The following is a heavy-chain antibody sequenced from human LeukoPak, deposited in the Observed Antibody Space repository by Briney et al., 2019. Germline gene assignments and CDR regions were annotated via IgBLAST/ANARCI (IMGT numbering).Heavy chain of an antibody. J-gene: IGHJ1*01. CDR1: DGSISSGNYY. Sequence: SQTLSLTCTVSDGSISSGNYYWNWIRQPAGKGLEWIGRIYSSGSTSYNPSLKSRVTISVDTSKNQFSLEMSSVTAADTAVYYCARSTVTNEYF. CDR2: IYSSGST. V-gene: IGHV4-61*02. CDR3: ARSTVTNEYF. D-gene: IGHD4-17*01.